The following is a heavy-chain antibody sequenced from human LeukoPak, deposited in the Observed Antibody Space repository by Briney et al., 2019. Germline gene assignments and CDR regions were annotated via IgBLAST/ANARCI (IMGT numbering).Heavy chain of an antibody. CDR1: GYTFTSYY. J-gene: IGHJ6*02. CDR3: ARETGMTPPNYFYYGMDV. Sequence: ASVTVSCTASGYTFTSYYVHWVRQAPGQGLEWMGIINPSGGSTTYAQKFQGRVTMTRDTSTSTVYMELSSLRSEDTAVYYCARETGMTPPNYFYYGMDVWGQGTTVTVSS. D-gene: IGHD1-14*01. V-gene: IGHV1-46*01. CDR2: INPSGGST.